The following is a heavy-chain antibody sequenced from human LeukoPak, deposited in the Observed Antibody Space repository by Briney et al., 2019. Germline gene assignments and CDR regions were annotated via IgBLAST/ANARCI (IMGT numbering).Heavy chain of an antibody. D-gene: IGHD6-19*01. CDR3: VRERRLMGYGGGLGFDY. J-gene: IGHJ4*02. CDR1: GGSISTYY. V-gene: IGHV4-59*01. CDR2: IYYSGST. Sequence: PSETLSLTCTVSGGSISTYYWSWIRQPPGKGLEWIGYIYYSGSTNYNPSLKSRVTISVDTSKNQFSLKLSFVTAADTAVYYCVRERRLMGYGGGLGFDYWGQGTLVTVSS.